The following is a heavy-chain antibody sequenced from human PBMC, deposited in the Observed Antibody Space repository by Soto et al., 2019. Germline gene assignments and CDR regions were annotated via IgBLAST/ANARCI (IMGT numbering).Heavy chain of an antibody. V-gene: IGHV3-33*01. Sequence: QVHLVESGGGVVQPGRSLRLSCVASGIRFNNCAMHWVRQAPGKGLEWVTIIWSDGSNKHYADSVKGRFTISRDNSKNTLYLQIDNLRVEDTAVYYCAGGDGLGTYILDYWGQGTLVTVSS. CDR2: IWSDGSNK. CDR1: GIRFNNCA. J-gene: IGHJ4*02. D-gene: IGHD3-10*01. CDR3: AGGDGLGTYILDY.